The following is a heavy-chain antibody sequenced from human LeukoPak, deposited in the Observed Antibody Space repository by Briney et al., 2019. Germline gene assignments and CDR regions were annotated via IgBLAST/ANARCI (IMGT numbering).Heavy chain of an antibody. D-gene: IGHD6-13*01. CDR3: ARVPATGSWFDP. V-gene: IGHV3-74*01. CDR1: GFTFSNFW. CDR2: INTDGSYT. J-gene: IGHJ5*02. Sequence: PGGSLRLSCAASGFTFSNFWMHWVRQAPGKGLVWVSRINTDGSYTSYADSVKGRFSISRDNAKNTLYLQMNSLRAEDTAVYYCARVPATGSWFDPWGQGTLVTVSS.